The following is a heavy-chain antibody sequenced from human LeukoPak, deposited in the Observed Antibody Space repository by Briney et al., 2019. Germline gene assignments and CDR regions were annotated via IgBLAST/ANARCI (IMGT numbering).Heavy chain of an antibody. D-gene: IGHD2-2*01. CDR1: GFTFSSYA. CDR3: ARGTYSTPRGDWFDP. J-gene: IGHJ5*02. Sequence: GGSLRLSCAASGFTFSSYAMHWVRQAPGKGLEYVSAISSNRGSTYYANSVKGRFTISRDNSKNTLYLQMGSLRAEDTAVYYCARGTYSTPRGDWFDPWGQGTLVTVSS. CDR2: ISSNRGST. V-gene: IGHV3-64*01.